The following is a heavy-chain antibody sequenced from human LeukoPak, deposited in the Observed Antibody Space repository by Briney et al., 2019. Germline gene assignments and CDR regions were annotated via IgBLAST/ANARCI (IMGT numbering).Heavy chain of an antibody. CDR3: AMGGYCSSTSCYLGPWFDP. V-gene: IGHV1-3*01. J-gene: IGHJ5*02. CDR2: INAGNGNT. Sequence: ASVKVSCKASGYTFTSYGISWVRQAPGQRLEWMGWINAGNGNTKYSQKFQGRVTITRDTSASTAYMELSSLRSEDTAVYYCAMGGYCSSTSCYLGPWFDPWGQGTLVTVSS. D-gene: IGHD2-2*01. CDR1: GYTFTSYG.